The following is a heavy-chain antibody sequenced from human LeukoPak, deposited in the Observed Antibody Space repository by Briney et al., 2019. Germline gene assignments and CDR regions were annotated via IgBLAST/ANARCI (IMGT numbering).Heavy chain of an antibody. CDR3: ARDKHGSGSAHTFDP. V-gene: IGHV4-59*01. CDR1: GGSISSYY. J-gene: IGHJ5*02. Sequence: PSETLSLTCTVSGGSISSYYWSWIRQPPGKELEWIAYIYYSGSTNYNPSLKSRVTISVDTSKNQFSLKLNSVTAADTAVYYCARDKHGSGSAHTFDPWGQGTLVTVSS. CDR2: IYYSGST. D-gene: IGHD3-10*01.